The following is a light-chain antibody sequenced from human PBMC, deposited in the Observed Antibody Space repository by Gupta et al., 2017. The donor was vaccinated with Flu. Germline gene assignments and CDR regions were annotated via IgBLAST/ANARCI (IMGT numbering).Light chain of an antibody. Sequence: PGQTARITCSGDALPKQYAYWYQQKPGQAPVLVIYKDSERPSGIPERFSGSSSGTTVTLTISGVQAEDEADYYCQSADSSGSWVFGGGTKLTVL. J-gene: IGLJ3*02. CDR2: KDS. V-gene: IGLV3-25*03. CDR3: QSADSSGSWV. CDR1: ALPKQY.